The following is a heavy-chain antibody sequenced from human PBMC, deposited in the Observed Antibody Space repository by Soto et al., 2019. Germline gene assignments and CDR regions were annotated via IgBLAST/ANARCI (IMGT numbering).Heavy chain of an antibody. D-gene: IGHD2-2*01. V-gene: IGHV1-3*01. CDR2: INAGNGNT. CDR1: GYTFTSYA. J-gene: IGHJ4*02. Sequence: ASVKVSCKASGYTFTSYAMHWVRQAPGQRLEWMGWINAGNGNTKYSQKFQGRVTITRDTSASTAYMELSSLRSEDTAVYYCARNKPIVVVPAAYFDYWGQGTLVTVSS. CDR3: ARNKPIVVVPAAYFDY.